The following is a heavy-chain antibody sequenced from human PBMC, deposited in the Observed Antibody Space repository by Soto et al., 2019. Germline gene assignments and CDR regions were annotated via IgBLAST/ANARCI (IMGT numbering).Heavy chain of an antibody. V-gene: IGHV4-4*02. J-gene: IGHJ4*02. CDR3: AANGLYCLDY. Sequence: QVQLQESGPGLVKPSGTLSLTCAVSSRSISSSNWWSWVRQPPGKGLEWIGEIYHSESANYNPSLTRRVTISVDKSNNQFTRRLSSVTAADTAVYYCAANGLYCLDYWGQGTQVTVSS. CDR1: SRSISSSNW. D-gene: IGHD1-26*01. CDR2: IYHSESA.